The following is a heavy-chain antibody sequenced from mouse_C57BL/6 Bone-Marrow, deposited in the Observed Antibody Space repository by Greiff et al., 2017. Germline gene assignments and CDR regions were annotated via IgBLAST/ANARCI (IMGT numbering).Heavy chain of an antibody. CDR1: GFTFTDYY. J-gene: IGHJ2*01. V-gene: IGHV7-3*01. CDR3: ARWDYYLDY. Sequence: EVQVVESGGGLVQPGGSLSLSCAASGFTFTDYYMRWVRQPPGKALEWLGFLRNKANGYTTEHSASVTGRLTISRDNSQSILYLQMNALRAEDSATYDRARWDYYLDYWGQGTTLTVSS. D-gene: IGHD3-3*01. CDR2: LRNKANGYTT.